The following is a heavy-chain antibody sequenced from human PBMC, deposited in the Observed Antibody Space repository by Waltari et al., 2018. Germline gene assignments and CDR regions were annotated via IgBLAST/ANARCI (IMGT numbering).Heavy chain of an antibody. CDR2: INPNNGDT. Sequence: QVHLVQSGAEVTKPGASVKVSCKASGYAFPGHYMHWVRQAPGQGLEWMGRINPNNGDTKYAQKFQGRVTMTRDTSINTAYMEVRNLRSDDTAIYSCATGISSGWSPFDFWGQGTLVTVSS. CDR3: ATGISSGWSPFDF. V-gene: IGHV1-2*06. CDR1: GYAFPGHY. D-gene: IGHD6-13*01. J-gene: IGHJ4*02.